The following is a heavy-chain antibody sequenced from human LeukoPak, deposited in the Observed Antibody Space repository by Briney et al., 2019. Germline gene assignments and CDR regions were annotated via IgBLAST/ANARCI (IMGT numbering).Heavy chain of an antibody. V-gene: IGHV3-21*01. J-gene: IGHJ4*02. CDR2: ISSSSSYI. CDR1: GSTFSSYS. Sequence: GSLRLSCAASGSTFSSYSMNWVRQAPGKGLEWVSSISSSSSYIYYADSVKGRFTISRDNAKNSLYLQMNSLRAEDTAVYYCARSCSSTSCSDYWGQGTLVTVSS. CDR3: ARSCSSTSCSDY. D-gene: IGHD2-2*01.